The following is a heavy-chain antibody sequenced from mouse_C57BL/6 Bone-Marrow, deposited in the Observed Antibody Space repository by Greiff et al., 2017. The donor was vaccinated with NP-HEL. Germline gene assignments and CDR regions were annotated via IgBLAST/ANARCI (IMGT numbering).Heavy chain of an antibody. J-gene: IGHJ3*01. CDR3: ARDTTVVPQAWFAY. D-gene: IGHD1-1*01. CDR1: GYTFTSYW. Sequence: QVQLQQPGAELVKPGASVKLSCKASGYTFTSYWMHWVKQRPGQGLEWIGMIHPNSGSTNYNEKFKSKATLTVDKSSSTAYMQLSSLTSEDSAVYYCARDTTVVPQAWFAYWGQGTLVTVSA. CDR2: IHPNSGST. V-gene: IGHV1-64*01.